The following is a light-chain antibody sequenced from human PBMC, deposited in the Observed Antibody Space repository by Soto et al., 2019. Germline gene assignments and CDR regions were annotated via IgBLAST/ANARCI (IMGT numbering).Light chain of an antibody. V-gene: IGLV2-14*01. Sequence: QSALTQPASVSGSPGQSITISCTGTSSDVGGSNYVSWYQQLPGKAPKLMIYDVSDRTSGVSNRFSDSKSGNTASLAISGLQAEDEADYYCSSYTSSSRYVFGTGTKVTVL. CDR1: SSDVGGSNY. J-gene: IGLJ1*01. CDR2: DVS. CDR3: SSYTSSSRYV.